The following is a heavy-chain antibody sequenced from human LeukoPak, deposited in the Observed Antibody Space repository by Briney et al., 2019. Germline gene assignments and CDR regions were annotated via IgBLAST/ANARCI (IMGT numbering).Heavy chain of an antibody. J-gene: IGHJ5*02. CDR2: INHSGST. Sequence: PSGTLSLTCAVSGGSISSSNWWIWVRQPPGKGLEWIGEINHSGSTNYNPSLKSRVTISVDTSKNQFSLKLSSVTAADTAVYYCARSPLRRGIAAAGMRNPIRSWFDPWGQGTLVTVSS. V-gene: IGHV4-4*02. CDR3: ARSPLRRGIAAAGMRNPIRSWFDP. CDR1: GGSISSSNW. D-gene: IGHD6-13*01.